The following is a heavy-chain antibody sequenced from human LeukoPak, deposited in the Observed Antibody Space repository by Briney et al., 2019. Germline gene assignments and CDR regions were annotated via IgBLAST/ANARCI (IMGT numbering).Heavy chain of an antibody. J-gene: IGHJ4*02. V-gene: IGHV3-23*01. CDR1: GFTFSSYA. CDR3: AKDDRIQTRRYSYNY. CDR2: ISGSGGST. Sequence: PGGSLRLSCAASGFTFSSYAMSWVRQAPGKGLEWVSTISGSGGSTSYADSVKGRFTISRDNSKSTLYLQMNSLRAEDTAVYYCAKDDRIQTRRYSYNYWGQGTLVTVSS. D-gene: IGHD5-18*01.